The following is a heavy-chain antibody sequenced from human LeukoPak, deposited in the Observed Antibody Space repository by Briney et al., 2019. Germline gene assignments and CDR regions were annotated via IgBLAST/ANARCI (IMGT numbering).Heavy chain of an antibody. V-gene: IGHV4-34*01. D-gene: IGHD3-22*01. J-gene: IGHJ4*02. CDR1: GGSFSGYY. Sequence: SETLSLTCAVYGGSFSGYYWSWIRQPPGKGLEWIGEINHSGSTNYNPSLKSRVTISVDTSKNQFSLKLSSVTAADTAVYYCARHHSSGYYYVDYWGQGTLVTVSS. CDR3: ARHHSSGYYYVDY. CDR2: INHSGST.